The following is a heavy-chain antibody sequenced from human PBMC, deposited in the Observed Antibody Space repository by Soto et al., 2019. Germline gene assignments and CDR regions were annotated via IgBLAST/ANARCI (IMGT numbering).Heavy chain of an antibody. Sequence: QAQLVESGGGVVQPGRSLRLSCAAAGFTFSRYAMHWVRQAPGKGLEWVAVIWNDGSDKYYADSVKGRFTISRDNSENTQYLQMDSLRTEDTAVYYCASKVAVGYWGQGTLVTVSS. CDR1: GFTFSRYA. CDR2: IWNDGSDK. V-gene: IGHV3-33*08. CDR3: ASKVAVGY. D-gene: IGHD5-12*01. J-gene: IGHJ4*02.